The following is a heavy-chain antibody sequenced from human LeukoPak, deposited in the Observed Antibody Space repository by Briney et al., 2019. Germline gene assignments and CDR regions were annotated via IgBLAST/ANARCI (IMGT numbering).Heavy chain of an antibody. V-gene: IGHV3-23*01. Sequence: PGRFLRLSCAASGFTFSSYAMSWVRQAPGKGLEWVSAISGSGGSTYYADSVKGRFTISRDNSKNTLYLQMNSLRAEDTAVYYCAKDYGSSWYYYYYYMDVWGKGTTVTVSS. CDR1: GFTFSSYA. CDR2: ISGSGGST. CDR3: AKDYGSSWYYYYYYMDV. J-gene: IGHJ6*03. D-gene: IGHD6-13*01.